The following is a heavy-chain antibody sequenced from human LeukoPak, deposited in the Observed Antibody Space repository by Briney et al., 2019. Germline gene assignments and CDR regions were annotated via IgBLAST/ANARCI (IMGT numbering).Heavy chain of an antibody. CDR1: GGSFSGYY. J-gene: IGHJ4*02. CDR2: VNHSGST. Sequence: SETLSLTCAVYGGSFSGYYWSWIRQPPGKGLEWIGEVNHSGSTNYNPSLKSRFPIPGATSKNQFSLKLSSVPAADTAVYYCANSGLLRNPFDYWGQGTLVTVSS. CDR3: ANSGLLRNPFDY. D-gene: IGHD2/OR15-2a*01. V-gene: IGHV4-34*01.